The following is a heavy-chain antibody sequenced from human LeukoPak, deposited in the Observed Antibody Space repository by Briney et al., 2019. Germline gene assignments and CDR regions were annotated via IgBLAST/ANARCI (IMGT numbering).Heavy chain of an antibody. CDR1: GYTFTSNY. J-gene: IGHJ6*04. V-gene: IGHV1-46*01. D-gene: IGHD3-3*01. Sequence: GASVKVSCKAFGYTFTSNYMHWVRQAPGQGPEWMGVISPSGGSTTYAQKFQGRVTLTRDMSTSTDYLELSSLRSEDTAVYYCARGRGITIFGVVMTGLDVWDKGTTVTVSS. CDR2: ISPSGGST. CDR3: ARGRGITIFGVVMTGLDV.